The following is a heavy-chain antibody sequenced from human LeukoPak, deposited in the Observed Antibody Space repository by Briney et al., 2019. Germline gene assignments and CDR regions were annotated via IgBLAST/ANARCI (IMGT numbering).Heavy chain of an antibody. CDR2: IYYSGST. J-gene: IGHJ4*02. V-gene: IGHV4-39*07. CDR3: ARDTRGYSYGYLDY. D-gene: IGHD5-18*01. Sequence: SETLSLTCTVSGGSISSSSYYWGWIRQPPGKGLEWIGSIYYSGSTYYNPSLKSRVTISVDKSKNQFSLKLSSVTAADTAVYYCARDTRGYSYGYLDYWGQGTLVTVSS. CDR1: GGSISSSSYY.